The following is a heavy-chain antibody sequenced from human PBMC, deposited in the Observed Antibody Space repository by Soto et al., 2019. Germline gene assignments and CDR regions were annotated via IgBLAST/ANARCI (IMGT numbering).Heavy chain of an antibody. V-gene: IGHV4-39*01. J-gene: IGHJ4*02. CDR2: VYYSGIT. Sequence: PSETLSLNCNVGGGSISSSDYYWGWIRQPPGKGLEWIGSVYYSGITYYNPSLKSRVTVSVDTPKNQFSLRLRSVTAADTAVYYCARHQDSYYKDHFDYWGQGALVTVSS. D-gene: IGHD3-10*01. CDR3: ARHQDSYYKDHFDY. CDR1: GGSISSSDYY.